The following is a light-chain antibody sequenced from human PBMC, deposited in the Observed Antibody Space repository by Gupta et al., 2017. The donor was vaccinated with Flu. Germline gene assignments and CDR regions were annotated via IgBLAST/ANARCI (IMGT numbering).Light chain of an antibody. CDR2: DAS. Sequence: DIQMTQSPSSLSASVGDRVTITCQASQDISNYLNWYQQKPGKAPKLLIYDASKLETGVPSRFGGSGSGTDFIFIISSLQPEDIATYYCQQYNNLPRTFGHGTKVEIK. V-gene: IGKV1-33*01. J-gene: IGKJ1*01. CDR1: QDISNY. CDR3: QQYNNLPRT.